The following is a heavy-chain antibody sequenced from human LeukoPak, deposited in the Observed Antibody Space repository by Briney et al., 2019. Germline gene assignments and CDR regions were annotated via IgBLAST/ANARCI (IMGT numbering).Heavy chain of an antibody. J-gene: IGHJ5*02. CDR3: ARDRPRYNWFDP. Sequence: SETLSPTCTVSGGSISSGGYYWSWIRQHPGKGLEWIGYIYYSGSTYYNPSLKSRVTISVDTSKNQFSLKLSSVTAADTAVYYCARDRPRYNWFDPWGQGTLVTVSS. CDR1: GGSISSGGYY. CDR2: IYYSGST. V-gene: IGHV4-31*03.